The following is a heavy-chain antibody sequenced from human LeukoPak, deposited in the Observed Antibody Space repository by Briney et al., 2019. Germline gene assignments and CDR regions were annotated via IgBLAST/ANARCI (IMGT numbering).Heavy chain of an antibody. D-gene: IGHD5-24*01. CDR1: GYTFTNYA. CDR3: AREVYNAGSYYFDL. CDR2: INAGNGNT. V-gene: IGHV1-3*01. Sequence: ASVKVSCKASGYTFTNYAMHWVRQAPGQGFEWMGWINAGNGNTKYSQKLQGRVTISRDTSASTAYMELSSLRSEDTAVYYCAREVYNAGSYYFDLWGQGTLVTVSS. J-gene: IGHJ4*02.